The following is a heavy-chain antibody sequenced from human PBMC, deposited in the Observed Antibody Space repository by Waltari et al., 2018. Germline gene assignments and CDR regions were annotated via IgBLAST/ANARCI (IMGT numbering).Heavy chain of an antibody. CDR2: ISWDGGST. J-gene: IGHJ4*02. CDR1: GFTFDDYA. V-gene: IGHV3-43D*04. D-gene: IGHD2-15*01. CDR3: AKGGGHGGYYFDY. Sequence: EVQLVESGGVVVQPGGSLRLSCAASGFTFDDYAMHWVRQAPGKGLEWVSLISWDGGSTYYADSVKGRFTISRDNSKNSLYLQMNSLRAEDTALYYCAKGGGHGGYYFDYWGQGTLVTVSS.